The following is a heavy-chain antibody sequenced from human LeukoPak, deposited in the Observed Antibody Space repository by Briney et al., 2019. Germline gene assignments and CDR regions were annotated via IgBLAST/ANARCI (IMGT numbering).Heavy chain of an antibody. CDR1: GFTFDDYA. J-gene: IGHJ3*02. CDR3: AKDSGSYYDAFDI. CDR2: ISWNSGSI. Sequence: PGGSLRLSCAASGFTFDDYAMHWVRQAPGKGLEWVSGISWNSGSIGYADSVKGRFTISRDNAKNSLYLQMNSLRAEDMALYYCAKDSGSYYDAFDIWGQGTMVTVSS. V-gene: IGHV3-9*03. D-gene: IGHD1-26*01.